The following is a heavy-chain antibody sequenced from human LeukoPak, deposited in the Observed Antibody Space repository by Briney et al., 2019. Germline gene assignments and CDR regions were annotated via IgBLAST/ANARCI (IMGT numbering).Heavy chain of an antibody. CDR3: ASPYYYDSSGYYY. Sequence: GGSLRLSCAASGFTFSSYSMNWVRQAPGKGLEWVSYISSSSSTIYYADSVKGRFTISRDNAKNSLYLQMNSLRDEDTAVYYCASPYYYDSSGYYYWGQGTLVTVSS. J-gene: IGHJ4*02. CDR1: GFTFSSYS. CDR2: ISSSSSTI. V-gene: IGHV3-48*02. D-gene: IGHD3-22*01.